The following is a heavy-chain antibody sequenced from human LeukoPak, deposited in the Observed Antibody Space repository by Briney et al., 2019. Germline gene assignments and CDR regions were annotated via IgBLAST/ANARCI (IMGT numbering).Heavy chain of an antibody. CDR2: ISGSGGST. J-gene: IGHJ4*02. Sequence: GGSLRLSCAASGFTFSSYAMSWVRQAPGKGLEWVSAISGSGGSTYYADSVKGRFTISRDNSKNTLYLQMNSLRAEDTAVYYWANRPDTTIVLMVYAIPFDYWGQGTLVTVSS. CDR3: ANRPDTTIVLMVYAIPFDY. CDR1: GFTFSSYA. V-gene: IGHV3-23*01. D-gene: IGHD2-8*01.